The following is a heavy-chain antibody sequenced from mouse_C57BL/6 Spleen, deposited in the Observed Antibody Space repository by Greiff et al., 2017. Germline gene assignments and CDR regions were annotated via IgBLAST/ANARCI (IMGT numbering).Heavy chain of an antibody. J-gene: IGHJ3*01. Sequence: VQLQQSGPELVKPGASVKISCKASGYTFTDYYMNWVKQSHGKSLEWIGDINPNNGGTSYNQKFKGKATLTVDKSSSTAYMELRSLTSEDSAVYYCARDDYEKVWFAYWGQGTLVTVSA. CDR1: GYTFTDYY. D-gene: IGHD2-4*01. V-gene: IGHV1-26*01. CDR2: INPNNGGT. CDR3: ARDDYEKVWFAY.